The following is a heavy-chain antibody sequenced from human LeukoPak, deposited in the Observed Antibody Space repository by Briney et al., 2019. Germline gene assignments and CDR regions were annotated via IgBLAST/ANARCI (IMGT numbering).Heavy chain of an antibody. CDR3: ARGFCYDSRAFDI. J-gene: IGHJ3*02. D-gene: IGHD3-22*01. Sequence: GGSLRLSCAASGFTFSSYAMHWVRQAPGKGLEWVAVISYDGSNKYYADSVKGRFTIPRDNSKNTLYLQMNSLRAEDTAVYYCARGFCYDSRAFDIWGQGTMVTVSS. CDR2: ISYDGSNK. V-gene: IGHV3-30-3*01. CDR1: GFTFSSYA.